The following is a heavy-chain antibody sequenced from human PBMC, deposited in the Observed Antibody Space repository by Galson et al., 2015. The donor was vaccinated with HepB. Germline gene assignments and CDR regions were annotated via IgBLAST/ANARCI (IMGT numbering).Heavy chain of an antibody. V-gene: IGHV3-7*01. D-gene: IGHD3-9*01. CDR3: ARQYFEILAAHYTQYRRYFDY. Sequence: SLRLSCATSGFTFSSYWMSWVRQAPGKGLEWVANIKQDGSEKYYVDSVKGRFTISRDNAKNSLYLQMNSLRAEDTAVYYCARQYFEILAAHYTQYRRYFDYWGQGTLVTVSS. CDR2: IKQDGSEK. J-gene: IGHJ4*02. CDR1: GFTFSSYW.